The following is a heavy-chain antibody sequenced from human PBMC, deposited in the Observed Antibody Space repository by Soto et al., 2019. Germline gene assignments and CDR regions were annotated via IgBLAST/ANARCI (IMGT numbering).Heavy chain of an antibody. D-gene: IGHD2-2*02. V-gene: IGHV1-69*13. Sequence: SVKVSCKASGGTSSSYAISWVRQAPGQGLEWMGGIIPIFGTANYAQKFQGRVTITADESTSTAYMELSSLRSEDTAVYYCSCTSCYMGCYYYYGMDVWGQGTTVTVSS. CDR1: GGTSSSYA. CDR2: IIPIFGTA. J-gene: IGHJ6*02. CDR3: SCTSCYMGCYYYYGMDV.